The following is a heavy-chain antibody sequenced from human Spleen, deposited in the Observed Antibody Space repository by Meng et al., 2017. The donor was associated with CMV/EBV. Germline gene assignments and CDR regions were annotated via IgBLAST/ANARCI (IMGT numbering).Heavy chain of an antibody. D-gene: IGHD2-8*01. J-gene: IGHJ4*02. CDR3: ARGMVSLQY. CDR2: INSDGSST. V-gene: IGHV3-74*01. Sequence: GESLKISCSASGFTFSSYWMNWVRQAPGKVLVWVSRINSDGSSTSYADSVKGRFTISRDNAKKSLYLQMNSLRAEDTAVYYCARGMVSLQYWGQGTLVTVSS. CDR1: GFTFSSYW.